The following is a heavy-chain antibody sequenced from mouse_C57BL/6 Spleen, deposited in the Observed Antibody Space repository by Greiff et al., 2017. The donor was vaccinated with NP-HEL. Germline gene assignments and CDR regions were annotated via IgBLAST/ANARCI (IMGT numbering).Heavy chain of an antibody. Sequence: DVMLVESGGGLVKPGGSLKLSCAASGFTFSSYAMSWVRQTPEKRLEWVATISDGGSYTYYPDNVKGRFTISRDNAKNNLYLQMSHLKSEDTAMYYCARAHYYGSIHWYFDVWGTGTTVTVSS. D-gene: IGHD1-1*01. CDR3: ARAHYYGSIHWYFDV. V-gene: IGHV5-4*03. J-gene: IGHJ1*03. CDR1: GFTFSSYA. CDR2: ISDGGSYT.